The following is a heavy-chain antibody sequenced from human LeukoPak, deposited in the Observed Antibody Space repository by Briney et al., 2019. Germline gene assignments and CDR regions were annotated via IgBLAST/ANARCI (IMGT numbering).Heavy chain of an antibody. J-gene: IGHJ2*01. V-gene: IGHV3-23*01. CDR2: SSGSSGRT. CDR3: AKAYILTGYLNWYFDL. D-gene: IGHD3-9*01. Sequence: GGSLRLSCAASGFTFSTYAMSWVRQSPEKGLEWVAISSGSSGRTYYADSVKGRFTISRDNSKNTLYLQMNSLRAEDTAVYYCAKAYILTGYLNWYFDLWGRGTLVTVSS. CDR1: GFTFSTYA.